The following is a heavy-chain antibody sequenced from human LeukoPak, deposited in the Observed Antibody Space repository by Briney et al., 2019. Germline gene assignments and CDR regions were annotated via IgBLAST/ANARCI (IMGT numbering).Heavy chain of an antibody. Sequence: PGGSLRLSCAASGFTFSTYAMSWVRQAPGKGLEWVSAITGSGGSTFYADSVKGRFTISRDNSKNTLYLQMNSLRAEDTAVYYRATMAADWFDPWGQGTLVTVSS. J-gene: IGHJ5*02. V-gene: IGHV3-23*01. CDR1: GFTFSTYA. D-gene: IGHD6-13*01. CDR2: ITGSGGST. CDR3: ATMAADWFDP.